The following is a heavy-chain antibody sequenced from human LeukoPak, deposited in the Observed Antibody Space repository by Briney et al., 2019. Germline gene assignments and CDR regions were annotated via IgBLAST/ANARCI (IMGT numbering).Heavy chain of an antibody. CDR2: IVGDSSKT. CDR1: GLTFHDYA. J-gene: IGHJ6*03. Sequence: PGGSLRLSFAISGLTFHDYALTWVRQPPGKGREWVSTIVGDSSKTYYADSVKDRFTISRDNSNYMLFLHMNNLRAEDTAIYYCAKPPYNYYYLDVWGKGTTVTVSS. V-gene: IGHV3-23*01. CDR3: AKPPYNYYYLDV. D-gene: IGHD2-21*01.